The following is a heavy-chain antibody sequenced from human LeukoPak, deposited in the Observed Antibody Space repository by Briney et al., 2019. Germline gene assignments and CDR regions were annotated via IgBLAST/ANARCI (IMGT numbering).Heavy chain of an antibody. J-gene: IGHJ4*02. CDR2: ISYDGSNK. Sequence: GGSLRLSCAASGFTFSSYAMHWVRQAPGKGLEWVGVISYDGSNKYYADSVKGRFTISRDNSKNTLYLQMNSLRAEDTAVYYCAKQLGYCSDGSCYFPYWGQGTLVTVSS. CDR1: GFTFSSYA. D-gene: IGHD2-15*01. V-gene: IGHV3-30*04. CDR3: AKQLGYCSDGSCYFPY.